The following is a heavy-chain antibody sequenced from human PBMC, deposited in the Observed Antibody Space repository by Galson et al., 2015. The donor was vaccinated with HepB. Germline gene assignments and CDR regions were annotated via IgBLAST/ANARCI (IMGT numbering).Heavy chain of an antibody. CDR1: GFTFDDYA. J-gene: IGHJ4*02. CDR3: ARGTRGLGSYYPFFDC. D-gene: IGHD3-10*01. Sequence: SLRLSCAASGFTFDDYAMHWVRQAPGKGLEWVSGISWNSGSIGDADSVKGRFTISRDNTKNSLYLQMNSLRAEDTAVYYCARGTRGLGSYYPFFDCWGQGTLVTVSS. CDR2: ISWNSGSI. V-gene: IGHV3-9*01.